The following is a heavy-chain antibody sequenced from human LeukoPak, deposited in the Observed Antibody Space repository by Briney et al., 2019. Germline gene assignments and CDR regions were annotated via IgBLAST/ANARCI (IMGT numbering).Heavy chain of an antibody. CDR1: GFTFTNNF. J-gene: IGHJ3*02. Sequence: PGGSLRLSCAASGFTFTNNFMSWVRQVPGKGLEWVANIKQDGSETTYADSVRGRFTISRDNSKNTLYLQMNSLRAEDTAVYYCARDRWYYYDSSDYYHDAFDIWGQGTMVTVSS. CDR2: IKQDGSET. CDR3: ARDRWYYYDSSDYYHDAFDI. D-gene: IGHD3-22*01. V-gene: IGHV3-7*01.